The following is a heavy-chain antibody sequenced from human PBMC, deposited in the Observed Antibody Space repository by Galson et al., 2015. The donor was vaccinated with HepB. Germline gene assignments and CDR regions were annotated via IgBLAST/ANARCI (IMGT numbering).Heavy chain of an antibody. V-gene: IGHV3-48*02. D-gene: IGHD6-13*01. CDR1: GFTFSSHR. CDR3: ARPGIAAAGYYYYYGMDP. J-gene: IGHJ6*02. Sequence: SLRLSCAASGFTFSSHRMSWVRQAPGRGLEWVSYISRSSGAKYYADSVKGRFTISRDNAENSLFLQMNSLRDEDTAVYYCARPGIAAAGYYYYYGMDPWGQGTLVTVSS. CDR2: ISRSSGAK.